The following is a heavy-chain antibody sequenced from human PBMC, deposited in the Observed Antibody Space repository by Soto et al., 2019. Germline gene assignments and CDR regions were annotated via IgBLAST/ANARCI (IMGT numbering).Heavy chain of an antibody. V-gene: IGHV3-11*01. D-gene: IGHD6-6*01. CDR3: ARDHGWAARGYYYYYMDV. CDR2: ISSSGSTI. J-gene: IGHJ6*03. Sequence: GGSLRLSCAASGFTFSDYYMSWIRQAPGKGLEWVSYISSSGSTIYYADSVKGRFTISRDNAKNSLYLQMNSLRAEDTAVYYCARDHGWAARGYYYYYMDVWGKGTTVTVSS. CDR1: GFTFSDYY.